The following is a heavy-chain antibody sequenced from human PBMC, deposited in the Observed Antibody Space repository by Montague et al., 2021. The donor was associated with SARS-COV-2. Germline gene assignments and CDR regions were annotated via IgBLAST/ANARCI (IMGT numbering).Heavy chain of an antibody. CDR1: GGSISNINYY. V-gene: IGHV4-39*01. Sequence: SETLSLTCTVSGGSISNINYYWGWVRQPPGKGLEWIVSMDYVGNPFYNPPLRSRVAISMSTSKSQLSLRLRSVTTTDTVVFECVRARRGTLFPFAPGAFDFWGQGTTVTVSS. CDR2: MDYVGNP. CDR3: VRARRGTLFPFAPGAFDF. J-gene: IGHJ3*01. D-gene: IGHD1-7*01.